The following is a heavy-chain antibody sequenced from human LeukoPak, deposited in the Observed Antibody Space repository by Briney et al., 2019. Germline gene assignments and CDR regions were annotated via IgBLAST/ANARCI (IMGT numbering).Heavy chain of an antibody. CDR1: GYTFTSYG. J-gene: IGHJ4*02. Sequence: ASVKVSCKASGYTFTSYGISWVRQAPGQGLEWMGWISAYNGNTNYAQKLQGRVTMTTDTSTSTAYMELRSLRSDDTAVYYCARQVTMVRGVRYFDYWDQGTLVTVSS. CDR3: ARQVTMVRGVRYFDY. CDR2: ISAYNGNT. D-gene: IGHD3-10*01. V-gene: IGHV1-18*01.